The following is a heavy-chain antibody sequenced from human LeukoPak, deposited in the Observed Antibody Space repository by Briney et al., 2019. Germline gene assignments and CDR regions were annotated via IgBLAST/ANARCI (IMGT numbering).Heavy chain of an antibody. CDR2: ISWNSGSI. CDR3: AKEGRGRGGTFDY. V-gene: IGHV3-9*01. CDR1: GFTFDDYA. D-gene: IGHD2-15*01. J-gene: IGHJ4*02. Sequence: GRSLRLSCAASGFTFDDYAMHWVRQAPGKGLEWVSGISWNSGSIGYADSVKGRFTISRDNAKNSLYLQMNSLRAEDTAVYYCAKEGRGRGGTFDYWGQGTLVTVSS.